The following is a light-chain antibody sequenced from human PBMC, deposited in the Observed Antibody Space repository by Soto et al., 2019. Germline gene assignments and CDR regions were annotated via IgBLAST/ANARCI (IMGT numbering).Light chain of an antibody. CDR1: QSVSSY. J-gene: IGKJ5*01. V-gene: IGKV3-11*01. CDR2: DAS. CDR3: HQRSRGPGT. Sequence: EIVLTQSPATLSLSPGERATLSCRASQSVSSYLAWYQQKPGQAPRLLIYDASNRATGIPARFSGSGSGTDFTLTISSLEPEDFAVYYCHQRSRGPGTFGQGTRLEIK.